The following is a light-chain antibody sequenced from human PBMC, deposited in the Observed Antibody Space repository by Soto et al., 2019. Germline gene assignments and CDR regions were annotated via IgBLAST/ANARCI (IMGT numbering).Light chain of an antibody. CDR1: QSLVYSDGNTY. V-gene: IGKV2-30*01. CDR2: KVS. CDR3: MEGTHPFT. J-gene: IGKJ3*01. Sequence: DVVMTQSPLSLPVTLGQPASISCRSSQSLVYSDGNTYLNWFQQRPSQSPRRLIYKVSIRDSGVPARVSGSGSCSSLTLKISRVAAADVKVYYCMEGTHPFTSDRENKVDIK.